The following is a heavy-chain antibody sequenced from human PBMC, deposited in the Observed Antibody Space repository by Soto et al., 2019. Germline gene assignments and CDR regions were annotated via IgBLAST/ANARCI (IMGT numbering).Heavy chain of an antibody. CDR1: GGSISSGGYY. D-gene: IGHD5-12*01. Sequence: QVQLQESVPGLVTPSQTLSLTCTVSGGSISSGGYYWSWIRQHPGNGLEVIGYIYYIGSNYYIPSIKSRVSILLDTSKNQFSLRINSVTAADTAVYYWARLCGYFGNSRFDYWGQGTLVIDS. J-gene: IGHJ4*02. CDR2: IYYIGSN. V-gene: IGHV4-31*03. CDR3: ARLCGYFGNSRFDY.